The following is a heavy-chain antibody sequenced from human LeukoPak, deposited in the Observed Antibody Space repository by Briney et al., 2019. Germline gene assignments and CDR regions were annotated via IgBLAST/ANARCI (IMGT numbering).Heavy chain of an antibody. CDR2: ISPSGGST. Sequence: ASVTVSFKAFGYTFTSNYMHWVRQAPGQGPEWMGVISPSGGSTTYAQKFQGRVTLTRDMSTSTDYLELSSLRSVDTAVYYCARDNSVRDEAWWFNPWGQGTLVTVSS. J-gene: IGHJ5*02. CDR3: ARDNSVRDEAWWFNP. V-gene: IGHV1-46*01. D-gene: IGHD5-24*01. CDR1: GYTFTSNY.